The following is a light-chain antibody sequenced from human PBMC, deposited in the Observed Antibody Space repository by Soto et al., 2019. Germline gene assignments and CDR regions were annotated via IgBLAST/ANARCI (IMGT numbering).Light chain of an antibody. J-gene: IGKJ5*01. CDR1: LDINNY. CDR2: DAS. CDR3: QQYDNLPIT. V-gene: IGKV1-33*01. Sequence: DTQMTQSPSSLSASVGDRVTITCQATLDINNYLNWYQHKPGKAPQLLIYDASNLETVVPSRFSGSGSGTEFTFTISSLQPEDIATYYCQQYDNLPITFGQGTRLEIK.